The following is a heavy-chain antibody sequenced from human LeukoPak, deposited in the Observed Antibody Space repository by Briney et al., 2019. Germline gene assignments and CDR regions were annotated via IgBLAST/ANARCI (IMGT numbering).Heavy chain of an antibody. Sequence: GGSLRLSCAASGFTFSSYSMSWVRQAPGKGLEWVSVISGSGDSAFFADSVKGRFTISRDNSRNMLYLQMNSLRDEDTAKYYCAKTVSGSYSYQGGDYWGQGTLVTVSS. V-gene: IGHV3-23*01. CDR1: GFTFSSYS. CDR3: AKTVSGSYSYQGGDY. D-gene: IGHD3-16*02. J-gene: IGHJ4*02. CDR2: ISGSGDSA.